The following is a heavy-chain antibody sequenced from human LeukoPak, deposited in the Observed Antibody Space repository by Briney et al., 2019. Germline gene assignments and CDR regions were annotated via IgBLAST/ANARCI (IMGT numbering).Heavy chain of an antibody. CDR3: ARESLGYCSGGSCYGFDY. CDR1: GYSISSGYY. CDR2: IYHSGST. V-gene: IGHV4-38-2*02. Sequence: SETLSLTCTVSGYSISSGYYWGWIRQPPGKGLEWIGSIYHSGSTYYNPSLKSRVTISVDTSKNQFSLKLSSVTAADTAVYYCARESLGYCSGGSCYGFDYWGQGTLVTVSS. D-gene: IGHD2-15*01. J-gene: IGHJ4*02.